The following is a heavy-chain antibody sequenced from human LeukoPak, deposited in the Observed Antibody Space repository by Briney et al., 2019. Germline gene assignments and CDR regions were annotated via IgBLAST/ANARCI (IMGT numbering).Heavy chain of an antibody. D-gene: IGHD5-12*01. CDR3: ARLLPPIVATSHRFDP. CDR2: ISSSSSYT. Sequence: KPGGSLRLSCAASGFTFSDYYMSWIRQAPGKGLEWVSYISSSSSYTNYADSVKGRFTISRDNAKNSLYLQMNSLRAEDTAVYYCARLLPPIVATSHRFDPWGQGTLVTVSS. J-gene: IGHJ5*02. V-gene: IGHV3-11*06. CDR1: GFTFSDYY.